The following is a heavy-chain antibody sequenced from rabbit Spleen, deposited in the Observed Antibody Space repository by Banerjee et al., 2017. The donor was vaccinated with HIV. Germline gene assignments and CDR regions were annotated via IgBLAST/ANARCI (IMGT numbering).Heavy chain of an antibody. CDR1: GFSFSSNYW. D-gene: IGHD1-1*01. CDR3: ARDTSSSFSSYGMDL. J-gene: IGHJ6*01. V-gene: IGHV1S40*01. CDR2: IYAGSSGST. Sequence: QSLEESGGDLVKPGASLTLTCTASGFSFSSNYWICWVRQAPGKGLEWIACIYAGSSGSTYYASWAKGRFTISKTSSTTVTLQMTSLTAADTATYFCARDTSSSFSSYGMDLWGPGTLVTVS.